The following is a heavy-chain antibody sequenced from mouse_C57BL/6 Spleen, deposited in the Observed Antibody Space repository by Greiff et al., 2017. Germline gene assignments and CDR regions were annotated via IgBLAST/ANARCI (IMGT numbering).Heavy chain of an antibody. CDR3: TRSTTVVATGPSWYFDV. D-gene: IGHD1-1*01. CDR1: GYTFPDYE. J-gene: IGHJ1*03. V-gene: IGHV1-15*01. CDR2: IDPETGGT. Sequence: QVQLQQSGAELVRPGASVTLSCKASGYTFPDYEMHWVKQTPVHGLEWIGAIDPETGGTAYNQKFKGKAILTADKASSTAYMELRSLTSEDSAFYYCTRSTTVVATGPSWYFDVWGTGTTVTVSS.